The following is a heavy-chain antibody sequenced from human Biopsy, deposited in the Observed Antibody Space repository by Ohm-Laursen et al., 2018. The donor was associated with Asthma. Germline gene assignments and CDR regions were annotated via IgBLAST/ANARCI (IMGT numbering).Heavy chain of an antibody. J-gene: IGHJ3*02. D-gene: IGHD1-1*01. V-gene: IGHV3-30*03. Sequence: SLRLSCSASGFTFGDYWMSWVRQVPGKGLEWVGVISKDASTQDYADSVKGRFTMARDNSKNTLDLQMNSLREEDTAVYYCVRDGTDDAFDIWGQGTVVSVSS. CDR3: VRDGTDDAFDI. CDR2: ISKDASTQ. CDR1: GFTFGDYW.